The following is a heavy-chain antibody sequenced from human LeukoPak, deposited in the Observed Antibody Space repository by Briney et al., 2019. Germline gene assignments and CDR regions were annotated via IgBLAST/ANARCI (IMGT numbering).Heavy chain of an antibody. J-gene: IGHJ5*02. CDR2: ISYDGSNE. Sequence: GGSLRLSCAASGFTFSSYAMHWVRQAPGKGLEWVAVISYDGSNEYYADSVKGRFTISRDNSKNTLYLQMNSLRAEDTAVYYCARDRCSSTSCYGNWFDPWGQGTLVTVSS. CDR1: GFTFSSYA. D-gene: IGHD2-2*01. V-gene: IGHV3-30-3*01. CDR3: ARDRCSSTSCYGNWFDP.